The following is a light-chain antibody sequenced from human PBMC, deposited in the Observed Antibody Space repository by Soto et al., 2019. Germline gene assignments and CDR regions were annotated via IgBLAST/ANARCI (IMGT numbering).Light chain of an antibody. J-gene: IGLJ2*01. CDR2: DNN. CDR3: GTWDTSVSALV. V-gene: IGLV1-51*01. Sequence: QSVLTQPPSVSAAPGQKVTISCSGSSSNIVGNYVSWYQQLPGTAPKLLIYDNNKRPSGIPDRFSGSKSGTSATLGITGLQTGDGADYYCGTWDTSVSALVFGGGTKLTVL. CDR1: SSNIVGNY.